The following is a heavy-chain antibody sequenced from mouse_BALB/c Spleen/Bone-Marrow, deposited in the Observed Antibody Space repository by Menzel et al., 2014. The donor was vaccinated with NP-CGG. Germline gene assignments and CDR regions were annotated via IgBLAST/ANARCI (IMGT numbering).Heavy chain of an antibody. Sequence: VQLQQSGPELVKPGTSVRISCKPSGYTFTSYYIHWVKQRPGQGLEWIGWIYPGNVDTKYNEKFKGKATLTADKSSSTAYMQLSSLTSEDSAVYFCARETRNGNYVDYFDYWGQGTTLTVSS. J-gene: IGHJ2*01. CDR3: ARETRNGNYVDYFDY. V-gene: IGHV1S56*01. CDR1: GYTFTSYY. D-gene: IGHD2-1*01. CDR2: IYPGNVDT.